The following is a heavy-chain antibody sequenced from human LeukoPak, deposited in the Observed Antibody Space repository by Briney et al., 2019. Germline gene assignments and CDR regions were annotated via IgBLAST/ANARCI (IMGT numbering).Heavy chain of an antibody. CDR1: GYSISSGYY. CDR3: ARDFPDYGDYYFDY. CDR2: IYHSGST. Sequence: PSETLSLTCTVSGYSISSGYYWGWIRQPPGKGLEWIGSIYHSGSTYYNPSLKSRVTISVDTSKNQFSLKLSSVTAADTAVYYCARDFPDYGDYYFDYWGQGTLVTVSS. D-gene: IGHD4-17*01. V-gene: IGHV4-38-2*02. J-gene: IGHJ4*02.